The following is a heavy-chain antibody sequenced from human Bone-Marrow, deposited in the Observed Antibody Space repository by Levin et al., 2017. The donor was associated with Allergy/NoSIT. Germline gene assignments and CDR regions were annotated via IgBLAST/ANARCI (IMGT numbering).Heavy chain of an antibody. CDR3: ARVRATSLSWYFDY. Sequence: PGGSLRLSCVASGFTFSSYWMHWVRQAPGKGLEWVARINSDGSDTTYADSVKGRFTISRDNAKNTLFLQMNSLRAEDTAVYYCARVRATSLSWYFDYWGQGTLVTVSS. D-gene: IGHD1-26*01. CDR1: GFTFSSYW. CDR2: INSDGSDT. V-gene: IGHV3-74*03. J-gene: IGHJ4*02.